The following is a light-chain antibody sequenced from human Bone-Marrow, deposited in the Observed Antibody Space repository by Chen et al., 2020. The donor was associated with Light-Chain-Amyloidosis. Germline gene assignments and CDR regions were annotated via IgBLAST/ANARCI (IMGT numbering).Light chain of an antibody. CDR2: DVS. V-gene: IGLV2-14*01. J-gene: IGLJ3*02. Sequence: HSALTQPASVSGSPVQSITISFPGTSSDVGGYNFVPWYQQHPGKAPKLMIYDVSNRPAGVSNRFSGSKSGNTASLTISGLQAEDEADYYCSSYTSSSTLEFGGGTKLTVL. CDR3: SSYTSSSTLE. CDR1: SSDVGGYNF.